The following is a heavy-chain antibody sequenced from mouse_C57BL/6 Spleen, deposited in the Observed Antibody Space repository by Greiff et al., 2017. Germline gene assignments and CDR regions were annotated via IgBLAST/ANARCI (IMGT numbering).Heavy chain of an antibody. J-gene: IGHJ4*01. Sequence: QVQLQQSDAELVKPADSVKISCKVSGYTITDPTIHWMKQRPQQGLEWIGYILPRDGSHKYNEKFKSKATLTADKSSSTAYMKLNSLTSEDTAVYFCARKLLRDAMDYWGQGTSVTVSS. CDR3: ARKLLRDAMDY. CDR1: GYTITDPT. V-gene: IGHV1-78*01. CDR2: ILPRDGSH. D-gene: IGHD1-1*02.